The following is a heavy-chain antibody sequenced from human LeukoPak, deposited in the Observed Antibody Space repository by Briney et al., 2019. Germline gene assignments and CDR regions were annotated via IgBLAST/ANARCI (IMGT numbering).Heavy chain of an antibody. J-gene: IGHJ4*02. CDR1: GFKFDDYA. CDR3: AKDLGYSSSPDY. CDR2: ISADGTI. V-gene: IGHV3-43*02. D-gene: IGHD2-2*01. Sequence: GGSLRLSCAASGFKFDDYAMHWVRQAPGKGLEWVSLISADGTIYYVDFVKGRFAISRDNSKNSLYLQMNSLRTEDTALYYCAKDLGYSSSPDYWGQGTLVTVSS.